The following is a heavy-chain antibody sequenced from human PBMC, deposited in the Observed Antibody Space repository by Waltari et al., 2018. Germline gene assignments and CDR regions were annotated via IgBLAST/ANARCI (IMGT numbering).Heavy chain of an antibody. CDR1: GFTISNYA. CDR3: SKGKAVGIVDWFDP. D-gene: IGHD2-15*01. Sequence: EVQLLESGGALVQPGGSLTLSCIVSGFTISNYAMTWVRQAPGKGLQWVSTSAGNGATYYAAPVKGRFSTYSDNSKSTLYLQMASLRAEDTAVYYCSKGKAVGIVDWFDPWGQGTLVTVSS. CDR2: SAGNGAT. J-gene: IGHJ5*02. V-gene: IGHV3-23*01.